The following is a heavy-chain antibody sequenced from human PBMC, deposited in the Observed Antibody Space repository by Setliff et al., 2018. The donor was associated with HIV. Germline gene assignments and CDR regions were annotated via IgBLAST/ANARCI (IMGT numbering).Heavy chain of an antibody. CDR2: ISSSSSTI. J-gene: IGHJ4*02. CDR1: GFIFSGYS. V-gene: IGHV3-48*01. CDR3: TKGVQRLRPYYFDS. Sequence: GSLRLSFAASGFIFSGYSMNWVRQAPGKGLEWVAYISSSSSTIYYADSVKGRFTISRDTAKNSLYLQMNSLRVDDTAVYYCTKGVQRLRPYYFDSWGQGTLVTVSS.